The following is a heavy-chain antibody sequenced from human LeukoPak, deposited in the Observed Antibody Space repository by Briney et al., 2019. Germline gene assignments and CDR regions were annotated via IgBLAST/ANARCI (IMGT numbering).Heavy chain of an antibody. V-gene: IGHV1-2*02. CDR2: INPNSGGT. Sequence: ASVKVSCKASGYTFTGYYMHWVRQAPGQGLEWMGWINPNSGGTKYAQKFQGRVTMTSAASISTAYMELSSLRSDDTAVYYCASRPDQHLLYYFDYWGQGALVTVSS. CDR3: ASRPDQHLLYYFDY. CDR1: GYTFTGYY. D-gene: IGHD2-15*01. J-gene: IGHJ4*02.